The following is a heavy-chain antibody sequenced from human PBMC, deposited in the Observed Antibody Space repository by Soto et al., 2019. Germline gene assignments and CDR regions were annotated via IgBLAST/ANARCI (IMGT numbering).Heavy chain of an antibody. J-gene: IGHJ6*02. CDR3: TTGSVEGV. CDR2: IKRKIDGEAT. CDR1: GFSFSNAW. D-gene: IGHD2-15*01. Sequence: EVQLVESGGGLVKPGGSLRLSCAASGFSFSNAWMNWFRQAPGKGLEWVGRIKRKIDGEATDYAGPVKGRFAVFRDDSKSALYLQMNTLKGDDTDVYYCTTGSVEGVWGQGTKVTVS. V-gene: IGHV3-15*07.